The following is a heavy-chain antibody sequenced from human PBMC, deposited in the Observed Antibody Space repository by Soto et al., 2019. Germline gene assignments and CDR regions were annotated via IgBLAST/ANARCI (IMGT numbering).Heavy chain of an antibody. CDR2: IYWDDDK. D-gene: IGHD3-10*02. V-gene: IGHV2-5*02. Sequence: ITLRESGPTLVKPTQTLMLTCTVYGISLSKSGVGVGWIRQPPGKALEWLALIYWDDDKRYKASLRSRLSXTXDXXKNQVVLTMTDMDPVDTATYYCAHGAFVRGAHFDYWGQGTLVTVSS. J-gene: IGHJ4*02. CDR3: AHGAFVRGAHFDY. CDR1: GISLSKSGVG.